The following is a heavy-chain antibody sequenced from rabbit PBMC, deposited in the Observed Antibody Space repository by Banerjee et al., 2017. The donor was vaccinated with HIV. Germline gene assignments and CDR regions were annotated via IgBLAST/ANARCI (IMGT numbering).Heavy chain of an antibody. CDR2: INTSSGNT. V-gene: IGHV1S45*01. CDR1: EFDFSIYA. D-gene: IGHD4-1*01. J-gene: IGHJ3*01. Sequence: QEQLKESGGGLVQPGGSLKLSCKASEFDFSIYAITWVRQAPGKGLEWIACINTSSGNTVYASWAKGRFTISKTSSTTVTLQMTSLTAADTATYFCARDLAGVIGWNFGLWGQGTLVTVS. CDR3: ARDLAGVIGWNFGL.